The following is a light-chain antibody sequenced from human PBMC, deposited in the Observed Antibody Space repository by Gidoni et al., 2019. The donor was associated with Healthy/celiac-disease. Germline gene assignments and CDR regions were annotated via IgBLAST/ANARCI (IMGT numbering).Light chain of an antibody. CDR1: PSVSSSY. J-gene: IGKJ1*01. V-gene: IGKV3-20*01. Sequence: EIVLTQSPGTLSLSPGERATRSCRASPSVSSSYLAWYQQNPGQAPRLLIYGASSRATGIPDRFSGSGSGTDFTLTISRLEPEDFAVYYCQQYETFGQGTKVEIK. CDR3: QQYET. CDR2: GAS.